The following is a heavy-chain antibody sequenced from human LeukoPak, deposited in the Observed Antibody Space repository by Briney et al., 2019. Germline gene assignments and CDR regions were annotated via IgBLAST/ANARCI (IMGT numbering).Heavy chain of an antibody. CDR1: GFTFSSYA. D-gene: IGHD2-2*01. CDR3: AKEEMGYRSSTSCLGAFDI. Sequence: GGSLRLSCAASGFTFSSYAMSWVRQAPGKGLEWVSAISGSGGSTYYADSVKGRFTISRDNSKNTLYLQMNSLRAEDTAVYYCAKEEMGYRSSTSCLGAFDIWGQGTMVTVSS. V-gene: IGHV3-23*01. CDR2: ISGSGGST. J-gene: IGHJ3*02.